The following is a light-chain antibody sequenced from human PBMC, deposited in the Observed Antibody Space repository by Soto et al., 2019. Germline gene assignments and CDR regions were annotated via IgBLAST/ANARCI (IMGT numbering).Light chain of an antibody. CDR3: QQYNNWPWGT. Sequence: EIVMTQSPATLSVSPGERATLSCRASQSVSSNLAWHQQKPGQAPRLLIYGASTRATGIPARFSGSGSGTEFTLTISSLQSEDFAVYYCQQYNNWPWGTFGQGTKVEIK. CDR1: QSVSSN. V-gene: IGKV3-15*01. CDR2: GAS. J-gene: IGKJ1*01.